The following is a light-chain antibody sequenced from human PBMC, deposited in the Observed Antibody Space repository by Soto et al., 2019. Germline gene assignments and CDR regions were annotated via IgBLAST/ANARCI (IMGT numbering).Light chain of an antibody. Sequence: EIVLTQSPATLSLSPGERAALSCSTIQSVSSYLAWYQQKPGQAPRLLIYDASNRATGIPARFSGSGSGTDFTLTISSLEPEDFAVYYCQQRSNWPPGLTFGGGTKV. V-gene: IGKV3-11*01. CDR2: DAS. CDR3: QQRSNWPPGLT. J-gene: IGKJ4*01. CDR1: QSVSSY.